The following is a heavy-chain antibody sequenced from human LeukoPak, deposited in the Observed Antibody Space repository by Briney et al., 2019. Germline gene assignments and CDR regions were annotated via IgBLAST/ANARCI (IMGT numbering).Heavy chain of an antibody. V-gene: IGHV3-74*01. J-gene: IGHJ3*02. CDR3: ARGPFDI. Sequence: PGGSLRLSCAASGFXFSGYWMHWVRQPPGKGLVWVSRINTDGSNTGYADSVKGRFTISRDNAKNTLYLQMNSLRAEDTAVYYCARGPFDIWGQGTMVTVSS. CDR1: GFXFSGYW. CDR2: INTDGSNT.